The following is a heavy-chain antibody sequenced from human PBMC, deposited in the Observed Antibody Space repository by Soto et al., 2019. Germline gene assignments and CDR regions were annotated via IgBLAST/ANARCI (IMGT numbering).Heavy chain of an antibody. Sequence: SETLSLTCTVSGDSISSGRYHWGWIRQPPGKGLEFIATIHYTGNTHYNPSLRSRVTILVDTSKSQFSLRLSSVTAADTAVYYCARVIYSGSYYNVRRSINSYYYMDGWGKGTTVTLSS. V-gene: IGHV4-39*07. CDR3: ARVIYSGSYYNVRRSINSYYYMDG. CDR2: IHYTGNT. CDR1: GDSISSGRYH. D-gene: IGHD3-10*01. J-gene: IGHJ6*03.